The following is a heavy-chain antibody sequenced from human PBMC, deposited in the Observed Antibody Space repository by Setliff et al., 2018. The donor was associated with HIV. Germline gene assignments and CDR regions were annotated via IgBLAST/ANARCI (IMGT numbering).Heavy chain of an antibody. D-gene: IGHD3-10*01. CDR1: GFTFDDYG. Sequence: GGSLRLSCAASGFTFDDYGMSWVRQAPGKGLEWVSGINWNGGSAGYADSVKGRFTISRDNAKNSLYLQMNSLRAEDTALYYCARVGGGSGTYYNALFDYWGQGTLVTVSS. CDR3: ARVGGGSGTYYNALFDY. CDR2: INWNGGSA. V-gene: IGHV3-20*04. J-gene: IGHJ4*02.